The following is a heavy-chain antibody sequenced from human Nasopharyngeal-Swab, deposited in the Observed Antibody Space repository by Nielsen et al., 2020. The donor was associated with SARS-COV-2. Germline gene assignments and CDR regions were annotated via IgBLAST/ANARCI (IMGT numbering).Heavy chain of an antibody. Sequence: SETLSLTCTVSGGSISSSSYYWGWIRQPPGKGLEWIGSIYYSGSTYYNPSLKSRVIISVDTSKNQFSLKLSSVTAADTAVYYCARGNSSSWYMYYFDYWGQGTLVTVSS. CDR2: IYYSGST. D-gene: IGHD6-13*01. J-gene: IGHJ4*02. CDR3: ARGNSSSWYMYYFDY. V-gene: IGHV4-39*01. CDR1: GGSISSSSYY.